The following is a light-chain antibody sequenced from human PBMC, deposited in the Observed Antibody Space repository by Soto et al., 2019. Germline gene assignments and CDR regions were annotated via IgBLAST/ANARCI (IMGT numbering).Light chain of an antibody. V-gene: IGKV1-13*02. CDR2: DAS. Sequence: AIQLTQSPSSLSASVGDRVTITCRASQGISSALAWYQQKPGKAPKLLIYDASSLESGVPSRFSGSGSGTDFALPISSLQPEDFATYYCQQFNSYPHTFGQGTKLEIK. J-gene: IGKJ2*01. CDR1: QGISSA. CDR3: QQFNSYPHT.